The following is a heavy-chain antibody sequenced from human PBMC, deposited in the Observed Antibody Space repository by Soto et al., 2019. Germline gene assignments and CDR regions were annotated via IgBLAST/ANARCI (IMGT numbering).Heavy chain of an antibody. D-gene: IGHD3-3*01. CDR3: ARENYYDFWSGFDY. CDR2: IWYDGSNK. V-gene: IGHV3-33*01. Sequence: GGSLRLSCAASGFTFSSYGMHWVRQAPGKGLEWVAVIWYDGSNKYYADSVKGRFTISRDNSKNTLYLQMNSLRAEDTAVYYCARENYYDFWSGFDYWGQGTLVTVYS. CDR1: GFTFSSYG. J-gene: IGHJ4*02.